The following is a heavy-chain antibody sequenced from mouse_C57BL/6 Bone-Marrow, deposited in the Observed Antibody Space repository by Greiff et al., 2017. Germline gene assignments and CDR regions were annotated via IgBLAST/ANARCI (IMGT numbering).Heavy chain of an antibody. CDR1: GYTFTSYW. CDR3: ARKLRYYYFDY. V-gene: IGHV1-61*01. D-gene: IGHD1-1*01. Sequence: VQLQQPGAELVRPGSSVKLSCKASGYTFTSYWMDWVKQRPGQGLEWIGNIYPSDSETHYNQKFKDKATLTVDKSSSTAYMQLSSLTSEDSAVYYCARKLRYYYFDYGGQGTTLTVSS. J-gene: IGHJ2*01. CDR2: IYPSDSET.